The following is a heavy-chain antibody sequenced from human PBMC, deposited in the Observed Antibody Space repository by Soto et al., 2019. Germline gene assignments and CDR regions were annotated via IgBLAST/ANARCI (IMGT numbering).Heavy chain of an antibody. D-gene: IGHD1-1*01. Sequence: GGSLRLSCVGSGFRFSDYPLNWVRQAPGQGLEWVANINRRGNSTNYVDSVRGRFSTSRDNTRNSFYLNMDSLRVGDTATYYCVRGTPTPGLDIWGRGTTGTVSS. V-gene: IGHV3-7*03. CDR3: VRGTPTPGLDI. CDR1: GFRFSDYP. J-gene: IGHJ6*02. CDR2: INRRGNST.